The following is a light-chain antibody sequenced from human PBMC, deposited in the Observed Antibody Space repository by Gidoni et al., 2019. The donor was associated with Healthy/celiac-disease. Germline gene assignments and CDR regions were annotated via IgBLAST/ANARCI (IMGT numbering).Light chain of an antibody. Sequence: EIVMTQSPATLSVSPGERATLSCRASQSVSSNSAWYQQKPGQAPRLLIDGASTRATGIPARFSGSGSGTEFTLTISSLQSEDFAVYYCQQYNNWPYTFGQGTKLEIK. V-gene: IGKV3-15*01. CDR1: QSVSSN. CDR2: GAS. CDR3: QQYNNWPYT. J-gene: IGKJ2*01.